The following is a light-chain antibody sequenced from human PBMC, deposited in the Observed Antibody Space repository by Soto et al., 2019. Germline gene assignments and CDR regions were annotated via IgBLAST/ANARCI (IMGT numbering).Light chain of an antibody. CDR2: GAS. CDR3: QVRFN. Sequence: EMVLTQSPATLSVSPGERVTLPCRASQSASREMAWYQQRPGQAPRLIIYGASTRATGVPARFSGSGSRKEFTLTISSLQPEASAVYYCQVRFNLGQGTKLEIK. V-gene: IGKV3-15*01. CDR1: QSASRE. J-gene: IGKJ2*01.